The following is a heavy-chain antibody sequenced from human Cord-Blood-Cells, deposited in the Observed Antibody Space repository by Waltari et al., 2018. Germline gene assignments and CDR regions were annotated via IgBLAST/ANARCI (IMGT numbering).Heavy chain of an antibody. CDR3: ARVGAAGDY. J-gene: IGHJ4*02. V-gene: IGHV4-34*01. D-gene: IGHD6-13*01. CDR2: INHSGST. Sequence: QVQLPQCGAGLLKPSETLSPTCAVSGGSFSGYYWSWIRHPPGKGLEWVGEINHSGSTNYNPSLKSRVTISVDTSKNQFSLKLSSVTAADTAVYYCARVGAAGDYWGQGTLVTVSS. CDR1: GGSFSGYY.